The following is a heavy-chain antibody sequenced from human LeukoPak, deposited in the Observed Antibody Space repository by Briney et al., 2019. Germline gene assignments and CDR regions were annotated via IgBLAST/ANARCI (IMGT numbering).Heavy chain of an antibody. CDR1: GFTFSSHA. CDR2: ISGNGYST. CDR3: AKAGIEQFDILTGYSLGPFDI. D-gene: IGHD3-9*01. J-gene: IGHJ3*02. Sequence: GGSLRLSCAVSGFTFSSHAMSWVRQAPGKGLEWVSAISGNGYSTYYADSVKGRFTISRDNSKNTLYLQMNSLRAEDTAVYYCAKAGIEQFDILTGYSLGPFDIWGQGTMVTVSS. V-gene: IGHV3-23*01.